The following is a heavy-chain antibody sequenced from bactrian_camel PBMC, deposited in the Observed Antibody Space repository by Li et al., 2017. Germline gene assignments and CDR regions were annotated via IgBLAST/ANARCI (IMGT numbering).Heavy chain of an antibody. CDR3: VRSEVGWKPNFFSN. CDR2: FYTAGGVT. D-gene: IGHD1*01. V-gene: IGHV3S54*01. Sequence: QVQLVESGGGSVQAGGFLRLSCEASGNTASVTYMGWFRQAPGKEREGVAVFYTAGGVTFYDDSVKDRFTISHDMGKNTQYLQMNNLKSEDSGLYYCVRSEVGWKPNFFSNWGQGTQVTVS. CDR1: GNTASVTY. J-gene: IGHJ4*01.